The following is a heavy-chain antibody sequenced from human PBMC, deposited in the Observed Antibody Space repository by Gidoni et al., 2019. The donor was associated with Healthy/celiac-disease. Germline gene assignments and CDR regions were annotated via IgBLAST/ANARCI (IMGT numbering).Heavy chain of an antibody. CDR2: ISYDGSKK. D-gene: IGHD6-19*01. Sequence: QVQLVESGGGVVQPGRSLRLSCAASGFTFSSYGMHWVRQAPGKGLEWVAVISYDGSKKYYADAVKGRFTISRDNSKNTLYLQMNSLRAEDTAVYYCAKDIPAGAGGLYYYYYGMDVWGQGTTVTVSS. CDR1: GFTFSSYG. CDR3: AKDIPAGAGGLYYYYYGMDV. V-gene: IGHV3-30*18. J-gene: IGHJ6*02.